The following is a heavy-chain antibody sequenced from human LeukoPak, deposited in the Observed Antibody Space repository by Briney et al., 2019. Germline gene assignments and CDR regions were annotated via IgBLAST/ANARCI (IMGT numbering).Heavy chain of an antibody. V-gene: IGHV3-21*01. CDR1: GFTFSSYS. J-gene: IGHJ4*02. CDR3: ARGGFYYGSGSYFDY. Sequence: GGSLRLSCAASGFTFSSYSMNWVRQAPGKGLEWVSSISSSSSYIYYADSVKGRFTISRDNAKNSLYLQMNSLRAEGTAVYYCARGGFYYGSGSYFDYWGQGTLVTVSS. CDR2: ISSSSSYI. D-gene: IGHD3-10*01.